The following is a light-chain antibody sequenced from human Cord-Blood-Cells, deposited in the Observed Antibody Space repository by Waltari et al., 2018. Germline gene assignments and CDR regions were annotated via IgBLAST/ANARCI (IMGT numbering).Light chain of an antibody. V-gene: IGKV1-39*01. CDR1: QCISSN. CDR2: AAS. J-gene: IGKJ2*03. CDR3: QQSYSTLYS. Sequence: IQMTQSPSSLSASVGNRVTITCRASQCISSNLNWYQQKPGKAPKLLIYAASSLQSGVPSRFSGSGSGTDFTLTISSLQPEDFATYYCQQSYSTLYSFGQGTKLEIK.